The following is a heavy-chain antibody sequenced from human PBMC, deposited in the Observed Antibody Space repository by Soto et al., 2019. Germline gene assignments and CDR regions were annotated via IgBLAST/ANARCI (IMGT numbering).Heavy chain of an antibody. V-gene: IGHV1-24*01. CDR1: GYTLTELS. CDR2: FDPEDGET. D-gene: IGHD5-12*01. Sequence: ASVKVSCQVSGYTLTELSMHWVRQAPGKGLEWMGGFDPEDGETIYAQKFQGRVTMTEDTSTDTAYMELSSLRSEDTAVYYCATATEMATIKYYFDYWGQGTLVTVSS. J-gene: IGHJ4*02. CDR3: ATATEMATIKYYFDY.